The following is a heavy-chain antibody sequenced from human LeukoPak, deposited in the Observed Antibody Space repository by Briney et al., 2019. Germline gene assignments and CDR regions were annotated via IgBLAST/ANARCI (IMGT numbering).Heavy chain of an antibody. CDR1: GFTFSTYS. J-gene: IGHJ3*02. CDR2: ITSSSSTM. CDR3: ASEQLAPRVAFDI. D-gene: IGHD6-13*01. Sequence: GGSLRLSCAASGFTFSTYSMNWVRQAPGKGLEWVSYITSSSSTMFYADSVKGRFTISRDNAKNSLYLQMNSLRAEDTAVYYCASEQLAPRVAFDIWGQGTMVTVSS. V-gene: IGHV3-48*04.